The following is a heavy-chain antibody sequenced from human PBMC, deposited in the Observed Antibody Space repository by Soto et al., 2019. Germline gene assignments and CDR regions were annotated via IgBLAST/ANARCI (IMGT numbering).Heavy chain of an antibody. CDR2: ISSSSSYI. V-gene: IGHV3-21*01. CDR1: GFTFSIYA. D-gene: IGHD3-10*01. CDR3: ARRGDPYYYYYGMDV. Sequence: PGGSLRLSCAASGFTFSIYAMTWVRQAPGKGLEWVSSISSSSSYIYYADSVKGRFTISRDNAKNSLYLQMNSLRAEDTAVYYCARRGDPYYYYYGMDVWGQGTTVTVSS. J-gene: IGHJ6*02.